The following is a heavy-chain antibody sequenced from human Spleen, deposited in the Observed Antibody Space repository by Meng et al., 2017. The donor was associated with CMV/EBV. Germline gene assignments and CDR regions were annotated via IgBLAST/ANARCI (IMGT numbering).Heavy chain of an antibody. CDR3: ARGVPLDYGDYTGVDY. CDR2: IYYSGST. D-gene: IGHD4-17*01. J-gene: IGHJ4*02. V-gene: IGHV4-39*07. Sequence: SETLSLTCTVSGGSISSSSYYWGWIRQPPGKGLEWIGSIYYSGSTYYNPSLKSRVTISVDTSKNQFSLKLIPVTAADTAVYYCARGVPLDYGDYTGVDYWGQGTLVTVSS. CDR1: GGSISSSSYY.